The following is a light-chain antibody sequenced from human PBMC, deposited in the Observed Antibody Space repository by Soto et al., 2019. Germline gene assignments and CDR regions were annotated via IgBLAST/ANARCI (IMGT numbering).Light chain of an antibody. J-gene: IGLJ3*02. CDR1: SSDVGGYNY. V-gene: IGLV2-14*01. Sequence: SALTQPASVSGSPGQSITISCTGTSSDVGGYNYVSWYQHHPGKAPKLMIYEVSNRPSGVSNRFSGSKSGNTASLTISGLQAEEDADYYCSSYTGSSTPVFGGGTKLTVL. CDR3: SSYTGSSTPV. CDR2: EVS.